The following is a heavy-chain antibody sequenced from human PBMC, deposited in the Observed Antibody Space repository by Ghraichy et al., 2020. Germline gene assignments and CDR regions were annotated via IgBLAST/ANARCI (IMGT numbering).Heavy chain of an antibody. CDR2: ISHDGNFK. Sequence: GGSLRLSCAASGFTFNTYSMHWVRQPPGKGLEWVAVISHDGNFKYYADSVKGRFTISRDNSRNTVYLQMNSLRGEDTAVYYCARDIKSSSWSYYYYAMDVWGQGTTVTVSS. J-gene: IGHJ6*02. V-gene: IGHV3-30-3*01. CDR3: ARDIKSSSWSYYYYAMDV. D-gene: IGHD6-13*01. CDR1: GFTFNTYS.